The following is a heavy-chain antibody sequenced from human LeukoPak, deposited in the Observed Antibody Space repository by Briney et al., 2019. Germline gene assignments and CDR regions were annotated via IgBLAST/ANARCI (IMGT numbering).Heavy chain of an antibody. Sequence: GGSLRLSCAASGFTFSSYAMSWVRQAPGKGLEWVSAISGSGGSTYYADSVKGRFTISRDNSKNTLYLQMNSLRAEDTAVYHCAKAPELHCSGGSCYMYYFDYWGQGTLVTVSS. CDR2: ISGSGGST. V-gene: IGHV3-23*01. CDR3: AKAPELHCSGGSCYMYYFDY. J-gene: IGHJ4*02. CDR1: GFTFSSYA. D-gene: IGHD2-15*01.